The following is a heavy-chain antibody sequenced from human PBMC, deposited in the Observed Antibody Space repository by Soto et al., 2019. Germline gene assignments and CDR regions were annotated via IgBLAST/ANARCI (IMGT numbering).Heavy chain of an antibody. CDR2: ISSSSSYI. D-gene: IGHD6-19*01. V-gene: IGHV3-21*01. CDR1: GFTFSSYS. Sequence: PGGSLRLSCAASGFTFSSYSMNWVRQAPGKGLEWVSSISSSSSYIYYADSVKGRFTISRDNAKNSLYLQMNSLRAEDTAVYYCARDWPPYSSGWYIYYYYYYGMDVWGQGTTVTVSS. CDR3: ARDWPPYSSGWYIYYYYYYGMDV. J-gene: IGHJ6*02.